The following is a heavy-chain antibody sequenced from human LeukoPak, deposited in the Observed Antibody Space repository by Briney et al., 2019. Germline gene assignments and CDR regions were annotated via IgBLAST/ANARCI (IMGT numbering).Heavy chain of an antibody. CDR1: GGSFSGYY. CDR2: INHSGST. V-gene: IGHV4-34*01. Sequence: PSETLSLTCAVYGGSFSGYYWSWIRQPPGKGLEWIGEINHSGSTNYNPSLKSRVTISVDTSKNQFSLKLSSVTAADTAVYYCAHRGGRRSYYYYYMDVWGKGTTVTVSS. J-gene: IGHJ6*03. CDR3: AHRGGRRSYYYYYMDV. D-gene: IGHD4-23*01.